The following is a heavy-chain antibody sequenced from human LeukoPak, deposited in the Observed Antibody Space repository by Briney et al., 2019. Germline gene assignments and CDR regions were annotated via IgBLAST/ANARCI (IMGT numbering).Heavy chain of an antibody. D-gene: IGHD3-10*01. CDR2: INHSGST. V-gene: IGHV4-34*01. CDR1: GGSFSGYY. J-gene: IGHJ4*02. CDR3: ARGGSPIYGSGSYYIGY. Sequence: SETLPLTCAVYGGSFSGYYWSWIRQPPGKGLEWIGEINHSGSTNYNPSLKSRVTISVDTSKNQFSLKLSSVTAADTAVYYCARGGSPIYGSGSYYIGYWGQGTLVTVSS.